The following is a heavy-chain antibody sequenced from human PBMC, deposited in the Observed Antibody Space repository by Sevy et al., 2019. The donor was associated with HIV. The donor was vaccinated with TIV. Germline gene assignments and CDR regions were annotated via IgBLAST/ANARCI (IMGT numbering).Heavy chain of an antibody. Sequence: SETLSLTCTVSGYSISSGYIWGWIRRPPGKGLEWIGSIDHSGSTYYNPSLKSRVTISIDTTKNQFSLRLSSVTAADAAVYYCANFGRLLIINGDAFDIWGQGTMVTVSS. D-gene: IGHD3-9*01. J-gene: IGHJ3*02. V-gene: IGHV4-38-2*02. CDR3: ANFGRLLIINGDAFDI. CDR1: GYSISSGYI. CDR2: IDHSGST.